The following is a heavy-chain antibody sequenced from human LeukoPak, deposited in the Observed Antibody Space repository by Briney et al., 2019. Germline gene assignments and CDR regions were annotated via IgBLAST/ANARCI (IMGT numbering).Heavy chain of an antibody. CDR2: INPNSGGT. CDR3: ARSLHIFTGEYFDY. D-gene: IGHD3-9*01. J-gene: IGHJ4*02. CDR1: GYSFTAYY. V-gene: IGHV1-2*02. Sequence: ASVTVSCTASGYSFTAYYMHWVRQAPGQGLEWMGWINPNSGGTDYAHNFQGRVTMTRDTSNTTAYMEMSRLRSDDSALYVCARSLHIFTGEYFDYGGQGTRATVTA.